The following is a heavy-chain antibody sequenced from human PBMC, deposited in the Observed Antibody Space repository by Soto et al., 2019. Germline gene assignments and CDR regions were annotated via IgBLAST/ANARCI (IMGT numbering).Heavy chain of an antibody. V-gene: IGHV1-46*03. D-gene: IGHD1-1*01. CDR3: AREHPPQPGTTTFDY. CDR2: INPSGGST. Sequence: GASVKVSCKASGYTFTSYYMHWVRQAPGQGLEWMGIINPSGGSTSYAQKSQGRVTMTRDTSTSTVYMELSSLRSEDTAVYYCAREHPPQPGTTTFDYWGQGTLVTVSS. J-gene: IGHJ4*02. CDR1: GYTFTSYY.